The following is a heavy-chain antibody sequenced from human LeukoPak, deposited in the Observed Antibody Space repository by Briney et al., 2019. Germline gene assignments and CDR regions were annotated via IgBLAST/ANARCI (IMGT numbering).Heavy chain of an antibody. CDR1: GYTFTSYD. J-gene: IGHJ4*02. CDR2: ISPSGGST. Sequence: ASVKVSCKASGYTFTSYDINWVRQATGQGPEWMGVISPSGGSTTYAQKFQGRVTLTRDMSTSTDYLELSSLRSEDTAVYYCARERWDIAAPGYFDYWGQGTLVTVSP. CDR3: ARERWDIAAPGYFDY. D-gene: IGHD6-13*01. V-gene: IGHV1-46*01.